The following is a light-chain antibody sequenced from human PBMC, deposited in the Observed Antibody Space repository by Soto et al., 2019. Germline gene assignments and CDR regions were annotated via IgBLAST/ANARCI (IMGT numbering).Light chain of an antibody. V-gene: IGKV3-20*01. J-gene: IGKJ3*01. CDR3: QLYGNSAPFT. Sequence: EIVLTQSPDTLSLSPGERATLSCRASQSVANNYLAWYQQKPGQAPRLLIYGASTRATGIPDNFSGSGSGTVFTLTISRLEPEDFAVYYCQLYGNSAPFTFGPGTKVDIK. CDR2: GAS. CDR1: QSVANNY.